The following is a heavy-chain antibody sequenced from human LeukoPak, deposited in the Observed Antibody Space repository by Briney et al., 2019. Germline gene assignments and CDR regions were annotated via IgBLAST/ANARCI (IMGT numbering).Heavy chain of an antibody. D-gene: IGHD5-18*01. CDR2: IKSKTDGRTT. J-gene: IGHJ4*02. CDR3: TTARGYSYGSSYFDY. Sequence: GGSLRLSCAASGFTFSNAWMNWVRQAPGKGLEWVGRIKSKTDGRTTDYAAPVKGRFTISRDDSKNTLYLQMNSLKTEDTAVYYCTTARGYSYGSSYFDYWGQGTLVTVSS. V-gene: IGHV3-15*01. CDR1: GFTFSNAW.